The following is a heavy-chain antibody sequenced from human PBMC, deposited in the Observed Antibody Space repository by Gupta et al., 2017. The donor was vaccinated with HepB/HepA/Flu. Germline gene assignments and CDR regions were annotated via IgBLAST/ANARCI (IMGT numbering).Heavy chain of an antibody. CDR1: GFVFRNAW. J-gene: IGHJ4*02. CDR3: ATDGGNPDY. Sequence: EVQLVESGGGLVKPGGSLRLSCAAPGFVFRNAWMSWVRQAPGKGLEWVGRIKNKNDGETADYGAPVKGRFTILRDDSRNTLYLQMNSLKTEDTAFYYCATDGGNPDYWGQGTLVTVSS. D-gene: IGHD3-3*01. V-gene: IGHV3-15*01. CDR2: IKNKNDGETA.